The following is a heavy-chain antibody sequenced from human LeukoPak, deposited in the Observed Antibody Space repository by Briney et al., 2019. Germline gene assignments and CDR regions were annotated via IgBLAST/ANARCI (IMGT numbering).Heavy chain of an antibody. V-gene: IGHV3-30*18. Sequence: GGPLRLSCAASGFTFSTYGMHWVRQAPGKGLEWVALISYDVSNKYYADSVKGRFTISRDNSKNTLYLQMNSLGTEDTAVYYCEKEYLICFGDLDDFDMWGRGTVVSV. CDR2: ISYDVSNK. D-gene: IGHD3-10*01. CDR1: GFTFSTYG. CDR3: EKEYLICFGDLDDFDM. J-gene: IGHJ3*02.